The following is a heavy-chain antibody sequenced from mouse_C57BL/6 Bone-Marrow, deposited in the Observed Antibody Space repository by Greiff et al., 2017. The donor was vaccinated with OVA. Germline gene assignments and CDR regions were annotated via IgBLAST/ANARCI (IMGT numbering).Heavy chain of an antibody. Sequence: QVQLKESGPELVKPGASVTISCKASGYAFSSSWMNWVKQRPGKGLEWIGRIYPGDGDTNYNGKFKGKATLTADKSSSTAYMQLSSLTSEDSAVYFCARRGDYWGQGTTLTVSS. CDR3: ARRGDY. J-gene: IGHJ2*01. V-gene: IGHV1-82*01. CDR2: IYPGDGDT. CDR1: GYAFSSSW.